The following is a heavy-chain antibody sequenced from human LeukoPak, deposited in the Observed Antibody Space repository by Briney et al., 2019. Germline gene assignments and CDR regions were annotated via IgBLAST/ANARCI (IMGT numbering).Heavy chain of an antibody. J-gene: IGHJ4*02. CDR3: AREGIAAAGTSYFDY. CDR2: INHSGST. CDR1: GGSFSGYY. V-gene: IGHV4-34*01. D-gene: IGHD6-13*01. Sequence: SETLSLTCAVYGGSFSGYYWSWIRQPPGKGLEWIGEINHSGSTNYNPSLKSRVTISVDTSKNQFSLKLSSVTAADTAVYYCAREGIAAAGTSYFDYWGQGTLSPSPQ.